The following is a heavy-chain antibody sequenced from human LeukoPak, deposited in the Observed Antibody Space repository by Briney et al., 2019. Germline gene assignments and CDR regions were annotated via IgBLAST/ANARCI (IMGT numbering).Heavy chain of an antibody. CDR1: GCTFPSYF. Sequence: ASVKVSCKASGCTFPSYFMHWVRQAPGQGLEWMGIINPTGGSTTYAQKFQGRVTMTRDTSTSTVYMELSSLRSDDTAVYYCARTAARRFDYWGQGTLVTVSS. J-gene: IGHJ4*02. CDR3: ARTAARRFDY. CDR2: INPTGGST. V-gene: IGHV1-46*01. D-gene: IGHD6-6*01.